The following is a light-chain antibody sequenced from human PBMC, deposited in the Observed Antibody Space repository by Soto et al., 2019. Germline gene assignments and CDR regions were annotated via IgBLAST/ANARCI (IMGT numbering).Light chain of an antibody. CDR3: QHYGSSPIT. CDR1: QSVSSY. V-gene: IGKV3-20*01. CDR2: ESS. J-gene: IGKJ5*01. Sequence: EIVLTQAPATQSLSPGERATHSWRASQSVSSYLAWYQQKPGQAPRLLIYESSNRATGIPARFSGSGSGTDFTLTISRLEPEDFAVYYCQHYGSSPITFGQGTRLEIK.